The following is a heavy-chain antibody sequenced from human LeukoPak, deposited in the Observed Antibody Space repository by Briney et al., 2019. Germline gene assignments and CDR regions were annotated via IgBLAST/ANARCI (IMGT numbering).Heavy chain of an antibody. CDR2: ISSSSSYI. V-gene: IGHV3-21*01. CDR3: ARCYYDILTGYYYYYYYMDV. J-gene: IGHJ6*03. D-gene: IGHD3-9*01. Sequence: PGGSLRLSCAASGFTFSSYSMNWVRQAPGKGLEWVSSISSSSSYIYYADSVKGRFTISRDNAKNSLYLQMNSLRAEDTAVYYCARCYYDILTGYYYYYYYMDVWGKGTTVTISS. CDR1: GFTFSSYS.